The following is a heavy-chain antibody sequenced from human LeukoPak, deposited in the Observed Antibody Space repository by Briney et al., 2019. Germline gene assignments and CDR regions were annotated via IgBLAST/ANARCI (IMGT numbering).Heavy chain of an antibody. D-gene: IGHD1-26*01. V-gene: IGHV5-51*01. CDR1: GYSFTSYW. CDR3: ARRQGANSGTFDY. CDR2: IYPIDSDT. Sequence: KYGESLKISCKGSGYSFTSYWIGWVRQMPGKGLEWMGIIYPIDSDTRYSPSFEGQVTISVDRSVSTAYLQWSSLKASDSAIYYCARRQGANSGTFDYWGQGTLVTVSS. J-gene: IGHJ4*02.